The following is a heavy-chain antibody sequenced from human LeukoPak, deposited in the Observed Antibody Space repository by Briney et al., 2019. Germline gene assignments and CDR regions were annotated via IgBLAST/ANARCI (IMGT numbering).Heavy chain of an antibody. CDR1: RFTFSSYW. CDR3: AIHPIKQQLVLVDY. D-gene: IGHD6-13*01. J-gene: IGHJ4*02. V-gene: IGHV3-74*01. CDR2: INSDGRSI. Sequence: GGSLRLSCAASRFTFSSYWMHWVRQGPGKGLVWVSRINSDGRSISYADSVKGRFTISRDNSKNTLYLQMNSLRAEDTAVYYCAIHPIKQQLVLVDYWGQGTLVTVSS.